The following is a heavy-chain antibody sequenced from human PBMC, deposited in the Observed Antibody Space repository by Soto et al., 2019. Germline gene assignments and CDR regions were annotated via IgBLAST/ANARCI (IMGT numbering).Heavy chain of an antibody. V-gene: IGHV4-59*02. D-gene: IGHD3-3*01. J-gene: IGHJ4*02. Sequence: PSETLSLTCNVSGRSVSNYYWSWIRQTPGKGLEWIGYIYYSGSTYYNPSLKSRVTISVDTSKNQFSLKLSSVTAADTAVYYCARAQRIDFWSGYYRAHFDYWGQGTLVTVSS. CDR2: IYYSGST. CDR1: GRSVSNYY. CDR3: ARAQRIDFWSGYYRAHFDY.